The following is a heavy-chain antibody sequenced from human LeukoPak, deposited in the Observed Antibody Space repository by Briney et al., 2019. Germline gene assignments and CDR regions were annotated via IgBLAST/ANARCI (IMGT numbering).Heavy chain of an antibody. V-gene: IGHV4-59*11. Sequence: SETLSLTCTVSGGSISSHYWSWIRQPPGKGLEWIGYIYYSGSTNYNPSLKSRVTISVDTSKNQFSLKLSSVTAADTAVYYCARGPLGYSSSWYGYYYYMDVWGKGTTVTVSS. CDR1: GGSISSHY. J-gene: IGHJ6*03. CDR2: IYYSGST. D-gene: IGHD6-13*01. CDR3: ARGPLGYSSSWYGYYYYMDV.